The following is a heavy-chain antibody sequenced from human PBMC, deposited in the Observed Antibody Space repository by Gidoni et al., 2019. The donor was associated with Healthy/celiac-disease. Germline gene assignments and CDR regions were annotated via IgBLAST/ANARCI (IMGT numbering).Heavy chain of an antibody. CDR3: AREAIFGGADWFDP. V-gene: IGHV4-59*01. Sequence: QVQLQESGPGLVKPSETLSLTCTVSGGSIRSYYWSWIRQPPGKGLEWIGYIYYSGSTHYNPSLKIRVTISVDTSKNQFSLKLSAVTAADTAGYYGAREAIFGGADWFDPWGQGTLVTVSS. J-gene: IGHJ5*02. CDR1: GGSIRSYY. CDR2: IYYSGST. D-gene: IGHD3-3*01.